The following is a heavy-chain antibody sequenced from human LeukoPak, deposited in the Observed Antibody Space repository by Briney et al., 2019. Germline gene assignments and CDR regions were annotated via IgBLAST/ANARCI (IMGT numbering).Heavy chain of an antibody. Sequence: GGSLGLSCAASGFTFSGSAMHWVRQASGKGLEWVGRIRSKANSYATAYAASVKGRFTISRDDSKNTAYLQMNSLKTEDTAVYYCTRLNSYGYVDPFGYWGQGTLVTVSS. V-gene: IGHV3-73*01. CDR3: TRLNSYGYVDPFGY. CDR1: GFTFSGSA. CDR2: IRSKANSYAT. J-gene: IGHJ4*02. D-gene: IGHD5-18*01.